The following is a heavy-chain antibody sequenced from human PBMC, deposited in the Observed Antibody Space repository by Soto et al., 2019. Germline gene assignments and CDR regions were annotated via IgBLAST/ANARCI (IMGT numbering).Heavy chain of an antibody. J-gene: IGHJ6*02. Sequence: QVQLQESGPGLVKPSETLSLTCTVSGGSISSYYWSWIRQPPGKGPEWIGYIYYSGSTNYNPSLKSRVTISVDTSKNQFSLKLSSVTAADTAVYYCARDIMGTNYYYYGMDVWGQGTTVTVSS. CDR3: ARDIMGTNYYYYGMDV. D-gene: IGHD2-8*01. CDR1: GGSISSYY. CDR2: IYYSGST. V-gene: IGHV4-59*01.